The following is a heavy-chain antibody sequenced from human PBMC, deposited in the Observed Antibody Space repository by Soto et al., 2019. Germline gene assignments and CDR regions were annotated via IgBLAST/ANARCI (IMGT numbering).Heavy chain of an antibody. J-gene: IGHJ4*02. CDR3: ARVSRTVFDY. Sequence: PSETLSLTCTVSGGSISSFYWSWIRQPPGKGLEWIGYIYYSGSTNYNPSLKGRVTISVDTSKNQFSLKLSSVTAADTAVYYCARVSRTVFDYWGQGILVTVSS. CDR2: IYYSGST. CDR1: GGSISSFY. V-gene: IGHV4-59*01.